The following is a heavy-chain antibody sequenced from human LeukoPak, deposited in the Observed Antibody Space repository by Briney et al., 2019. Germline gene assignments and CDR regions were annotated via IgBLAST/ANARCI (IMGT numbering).Heavy chain of an antibody. J-gene: IGHJ4*02. CDR3: AREDGSFDY. D-gene: IGHD5-24*01. CDR1: GYTXTGYY. V-gene: IGHV1-2*02. Sequence: GASVKVSCKASGYTXTGYYIHWVRQAPGQGLEWMGWINPISGGTNYAEKFQGRVTTTRDTSINTAYMGVTRLTSDDTAVYYCAREDGSFDYWGQGTLVIVSS. CDR2: INPISGGT.